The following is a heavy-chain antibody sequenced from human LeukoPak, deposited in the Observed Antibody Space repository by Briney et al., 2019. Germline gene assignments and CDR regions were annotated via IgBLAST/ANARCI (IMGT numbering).Heavy chain of an antibody. J-gene: IGHJ4*02. CDR2: ISYDGSNK. Sequence: GGSLRLSCAASGFTFSSYGMHWVRQAPGKGLEWVAVISYDGSNKYYADSVKGRFTISRDNSKNTLYLQMNSLRAEDTAVYYCAKDLVVVAAIMFDYWGQGTLVTVSS. D-gene: IGHD2-15*01. CDR3: AKDLVVVAAIMFDY. CDR1: GFTFSSYG. V-gene: IGHV3-30*18.